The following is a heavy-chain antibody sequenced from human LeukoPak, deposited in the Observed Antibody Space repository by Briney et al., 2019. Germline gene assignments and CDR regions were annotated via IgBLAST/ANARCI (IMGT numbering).Heavy chain of an antibody. Sequence: ETLSLTCAVSGGSISSGGYSWSWIRQPPGKGLEWIGYIYYSGSTNYNPSLKSRVTISVDTSKNQFSLKLSSVTAADTAVYYCARRSGEIGTFDYWGQGTLVTVSS. V-gene: IGHV4-61*08. CDR1: GGSISSGGYS. CDR2: IYYSGST. J-gene: IGHJ4*02. CDR3: ARRSGEIGTFDY. D-gene: IGHD3-10*01.